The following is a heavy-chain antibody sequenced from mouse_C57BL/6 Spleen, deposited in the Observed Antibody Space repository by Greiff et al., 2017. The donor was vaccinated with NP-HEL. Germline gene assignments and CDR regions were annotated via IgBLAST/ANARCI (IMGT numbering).Heavy chain of an antibody. CDR2: ISSGSSTI. CDR3: ARSAITTVVDAMDY. V-gene: IGHV5-17*01. CDR1: GFTFSDYG. Sequence: DVQLVESGGGLVKPGGSLKLSCAASGFTFSDYGMHWVRQAPEKGLEWVAYISSGSSTIYYADPVKGRFTISRDNAKNTLFLQMTSLRSEDTAMYYCARSAITTVVDAMDYWGQGTSVTVSS. J-gene: IGHJ4*01. D-gene: IGHD1-1*01.